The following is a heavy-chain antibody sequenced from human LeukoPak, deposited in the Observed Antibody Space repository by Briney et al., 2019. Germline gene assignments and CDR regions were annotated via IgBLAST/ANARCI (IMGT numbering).Heavy chain of an antibody. V-gene: IGHV4-39*07. CDR2: IYYSGST. D-gene: IGHD2-2*01. J-gene: IGHJ3*02. CDR1: GGSISSSGYY. CDR3: VVLGGMPDAFDI. Sequence: PSETLSLTCTVSGGSISSSGYYWGWIRQPPGKGLEWIGSIYYSGSTYYNPSLKSRVTISVDTSKNQFSLKLSSVTAADTAVYYRVVLGGMPDAFDIWGQGTMVTVSS.